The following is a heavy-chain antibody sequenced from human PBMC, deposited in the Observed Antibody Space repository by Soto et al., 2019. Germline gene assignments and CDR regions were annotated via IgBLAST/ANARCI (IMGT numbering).Heavy chain of an antibody. CDR2: IIPIFGTA. CDR1: GGTFSSYA. D-gene: IGHD2-8*01. Sequence: GASVKVSCKASGGTFSSYAISWVRQARGQGLEWMGGIIPIFGTANYAQKFQGRVTITADESTSTAYMELSSLRSEDTAVYYCAIQTEGMRDYGMDVWGQGTTVTVSS. J-gene: IGHJ6*02. CDR3: AIQTEGMRDYGMDV. V-gene: IGHV1-69*13.